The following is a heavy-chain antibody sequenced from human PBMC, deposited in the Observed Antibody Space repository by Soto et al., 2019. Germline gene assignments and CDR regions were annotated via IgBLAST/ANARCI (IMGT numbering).Heavy chain of an antibody. D-gene: IGHD1-1*01. J-gene: IGHJ4*02. Sequence: QIPLKESGPTLVKPTQTLTLTCTFSGFSLSTSGVGVGWIRQPPGKTLEWLALVYWDDDKRYRPSLKSRLTITKDTSKDQVVLTMTNMDPVDTATYFCAHIYFVGTTGMADHWGQGTLVIVSS. V-gene: IGHV2-5*02. CDR2: VYWDDDK. CDR1: GFSLSTSGVG. CDR3: AHIYFVGTTGMADH.